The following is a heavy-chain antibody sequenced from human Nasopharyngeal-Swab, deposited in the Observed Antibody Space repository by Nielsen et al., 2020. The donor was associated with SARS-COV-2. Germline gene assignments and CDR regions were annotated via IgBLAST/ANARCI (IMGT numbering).Heavy chain of an antibody. CDR3: ARDHVRVWTTVTTGGGMDV. Sequence: GESLKISCAASGFTFSSYSMNWVRQAPGKGLEWVSSISSSSSYIYHADSVKGRFTISRDNAKNSLYLQMNSLRAEDTAVYYCARDHVRVWTTVTTGGGMDVWGQGTTVTVSS. CDR2: ISSSSSYI. CDR1: GFTFSSYS. J-gene: IGHJ6*02. V-gene: IGHV3-21*01. D-gene: IGHD4-17*01.